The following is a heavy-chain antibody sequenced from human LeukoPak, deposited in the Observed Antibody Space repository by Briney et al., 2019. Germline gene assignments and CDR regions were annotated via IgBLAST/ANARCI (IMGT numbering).Heavy chain of an antibody. Sequence: GGSLRLSCAASGFTFSDYYMSWIRQAPGKGLEWVSYISSSGSTIYYADSVKGRFTISRDNAKNSLYLQMNSLRAEDTAVYYCARDGRVPAAFYYYYGMDVWGQGTTVTVSS. CDR3: ARDGRVPAAFYYYYGMDV. CDR2: ISSSGSTI. CDR1: GFTFSDYY. J-gene: IGHJ6*02. V-gene: IGHV3-11*04. D-gene: IGHD2-2*01.